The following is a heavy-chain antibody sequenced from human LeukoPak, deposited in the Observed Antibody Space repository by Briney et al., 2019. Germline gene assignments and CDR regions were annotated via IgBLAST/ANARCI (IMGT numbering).Heavy chain of an antibody. V-gene: IGHV1-69*13. CDR3: ARFLSGSYLFDY. CDR2: IIPIFGTA. J-gene: IGHJ4*02. D-gene: IGHD1-26*01. Sequence: GASVKVSCKACGGTFSSYAISWVRQAPGQGLEWMGGIIPIFGTANYAQKFQGRVTITADESTSTAYMELSSLRSEDTAVYYCARFLSGSYLFDYWGQGTLVTVSS. CDR1: GGTFSSYA.